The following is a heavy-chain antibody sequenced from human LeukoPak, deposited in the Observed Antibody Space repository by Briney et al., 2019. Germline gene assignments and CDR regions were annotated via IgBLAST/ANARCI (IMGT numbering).Heavy chain of an antibody. CDR2: LNQYGNDR. V-gene: IGHV3-7*01. CDR1: GFTFSNYW. J-gene: IGHJ4*02. D-gene: IGHD1-14*01. CDR3: LREETIDAIREPLP. Sequence: GGSLRLSCAASGFTFSNYWVSCVSQAPGKWIEWVAKLNQYGNDRYYVHSVKGRFTISRHNAKNSFYLQMNSQRAEDTAIYYCLREETIDAIREPLPRGQGTLVTVSS.